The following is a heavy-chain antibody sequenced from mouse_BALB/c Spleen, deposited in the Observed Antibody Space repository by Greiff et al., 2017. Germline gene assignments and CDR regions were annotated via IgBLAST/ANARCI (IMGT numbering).Heavy chain of an antibody. Sequence: EVKVVESGGGLVQPGGSLKLSCAASGFTFSSYGMSWVRQTPDKRLELVATINSNGGSTYYPDSVKGRFTISRDNAKNTLYLQMSSLKSEDTAMYYCARAYGSSLHWYFDVWGAGTTVTVSS. CDR3: ARAYGSSLHWYFDV. D-gene: IGHD1-1*01. V-gene: IGHV5-6-3*01. CDR1: GFTFSSYG. CDR2: INSNGGST. J-gene: IGHJ1*01.